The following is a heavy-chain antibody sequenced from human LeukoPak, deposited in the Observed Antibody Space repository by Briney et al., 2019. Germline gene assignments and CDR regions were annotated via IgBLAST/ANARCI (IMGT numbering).Heavy chain of an antibody. V-gene: IGHV1-46*01. J-gene: IGHJ4*02. Sequence: ASVKVSCKASGGTFSSYAISWGRQAPGQGLEWMGIINPSAGSTSYAQKFQGRVTMTRDMSTSTVYMELSSLRSDDTAVYYCARDRHYYDSSGSRGVMGNWGQGTLVTVSS. CDR3: ARDRHYYDSSGSRGVMGN. CDR1: GGTFSSYA. CDR2: INPSAGST. D-gene: IGHD3-22*01.